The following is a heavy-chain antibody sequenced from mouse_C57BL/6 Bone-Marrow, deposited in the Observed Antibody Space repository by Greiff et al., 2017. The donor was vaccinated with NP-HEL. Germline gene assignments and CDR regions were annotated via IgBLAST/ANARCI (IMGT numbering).Heavy chain of an antibody. J-gene: IGHJ2*01. CDR1: GFSFNTYA. V-gene: IGHV10-1*01. D-gene: IGHD2-3*01. CDR2: IRSKSNNYAT. CDR3: GRQGYEGYYLDY. Sequence: DVLLVESGGGLVQPKGSLKLSCAASGFSFNTYAMNWVRQAPGKGLEWVARIRSKSNNYATYYADSLKDRFTISRDDSDSMLYRQMNNLKTEDTAMYDGGRQGYEGYYLDYWGEGTTLTVSS.